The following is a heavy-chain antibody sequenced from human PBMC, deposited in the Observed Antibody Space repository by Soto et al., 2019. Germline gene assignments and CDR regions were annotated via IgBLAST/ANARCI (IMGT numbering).Heavy chain of an antibody. V-gene: IGHV3-11*01. J-gene: IGHJ3*02. CDR3: ARVKECSVTSCYARDASNI. Sequence: QVQLVESGGGLVKPGGSLRLSCAASGFTFSDHYMSWFRQAPRKGLEWVSYISSGGSDIYYADSVKGRFTISRDNAKNSLPLQMNSLRDEDTAVYYCARVKECSVTSCYARDASNIWGQGTMVTVSS. CDR2: ISSGGSDI. D-gene: IGHD2-2*01. CDR1: GFTFSDHY.